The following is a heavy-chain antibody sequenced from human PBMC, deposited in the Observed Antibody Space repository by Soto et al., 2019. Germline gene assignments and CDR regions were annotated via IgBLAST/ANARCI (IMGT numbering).Heavy chain of an antibody. CDR1: GGSISSGGYY. CDR3: ARKYSHTHRALAY. Sequence: PSETLSLTCTVSGGSISSGGYYWSWVRQHPGKDLEWIGYIYYSGSTYYNPSLKSRLTISVDTSKNQFSLKLSSVTAADTAVYYCARKYSHTHRALAYWSQGTLVTVSS. J-gene: IGHJ4*02. D-gene: IGHD5-18*01. CDR2: IYYSGST. V-gene: IGHV4-31*03.